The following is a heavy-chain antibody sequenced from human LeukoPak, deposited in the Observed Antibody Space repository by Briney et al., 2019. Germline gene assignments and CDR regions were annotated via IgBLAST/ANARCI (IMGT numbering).Heavy chain of an antibody. CDR3: ARDRGDYDSSGYYGYFDY. J-gene: IGHJ4*02. D-gene: IGHD3-22*01. CDR1: GGSISSYY. Sequence: SETLSLTCTVSGGSISSYYWSWIRQPPGKGLEWIGYIYYSGSTNYNPSLKSRVTISVDTSKNQFSLKLSSVTAADTAVYYCARDRGDYDSSGYYGYFDYWGQGALVTVSS. CDR2: IYYSGST. V-gene: IGHV4-59*01.